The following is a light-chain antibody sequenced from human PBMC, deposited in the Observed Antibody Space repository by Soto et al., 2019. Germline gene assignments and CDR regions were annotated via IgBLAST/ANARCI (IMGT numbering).Light chain of an antibody. V-gene: IGKV1-9*01. CDR2: AAS. Sequence: DIQLTQSPSFLSASVGDRVTVTCRAGQGISSYLAWYQQKPGKAPQLLIYAASTLQSGVPSRFSGSGSGTEFTLTISSLQPEDLATYYCQQLNTYPLTFGGGTKVDI. CDR3: QQLNTYPLT. CDR1: QGISSY. J-gene: IGKJ4*01.